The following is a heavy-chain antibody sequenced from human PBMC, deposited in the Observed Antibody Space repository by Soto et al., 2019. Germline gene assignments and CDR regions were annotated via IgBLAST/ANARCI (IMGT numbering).Heavy chain of an antibody. CDR2: ISSSSSYI. J-gene: IGHJ6*03. CDR3: ARDFRGYENYYYYYMDV. D-gene: IGHD5-12*01. CDR1: GFTFSSYS. Sequence: GGSLRLSCAASGFTFSSYSMNWVRQDPGKGLEWVSSISSSSSYIYYADSVKGRFTISRDNAKNSLYLQMNSLRAEDTAVYYCARDFRGYENYYYYYMDVWGKGTTVTVSS. V-gene: IGHV3-21*01.